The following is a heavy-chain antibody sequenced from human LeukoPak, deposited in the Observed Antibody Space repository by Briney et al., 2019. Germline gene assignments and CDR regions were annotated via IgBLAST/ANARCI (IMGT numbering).Heavy chain of an antibody. D-gene: IGHD4-17*01. Sequence: ASVKVSCKSSGYTFTGYYMHWVRQAPGQGLEWMGWINPNSGGTNYAQKFQGWVTMTRDTSISTAYMELSRLRSDDTAVYYCARALAQSVYGDYDYYFDYWGQGTLVTVSS. CDR1: GYTFTGYY. V-gene: IGHV1-2*04. CDR3: ARALAQSVYGDYDYYFDY. CDR2: INPNSGGT. J-gene: IGHJ4*02.